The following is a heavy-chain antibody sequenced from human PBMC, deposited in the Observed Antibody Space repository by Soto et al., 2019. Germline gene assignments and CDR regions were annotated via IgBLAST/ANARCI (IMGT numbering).Heavy chain of an antibody. CDR1: GFTFSNYV. D-gene: IGHD2-8*01. J-gene: IGHJ4*01. V-gene: IGHV3-30*18. Sequence: PGGSLRISCAASGFTFSNYVMHWVRQAPGQGLEWVAVISYDGSNKYYAESVKGRFTISRDNSRKTLYLQMNSLRAEDKAVHYCAKAGSVIMLYDTAFDYWGHGT. CDR3: AKAGSVIMLYDTAFDY. CDR2: ISYDGSNK.